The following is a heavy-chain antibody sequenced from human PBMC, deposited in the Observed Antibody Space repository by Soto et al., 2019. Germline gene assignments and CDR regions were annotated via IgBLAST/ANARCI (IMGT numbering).Heavy chain of an antibody. D-gene: IGHD3-10*01. CDR2: ISGSVGST. CDR1: AFTISSYA. CDR3: SKAESTSFTNYFDD. V-gene: IGHV3-23*01. J-gene: IGHJ4*02. Sequence: GGSLRLSCAASAFTISSYAMSWVRQAPGEGLEWVSAISGSVGSTYYADSVKGRLTISRDHSKHAPYLQTNSMRAEGTAVSYRSKAESTSFTNYFDDWGQGTLVTVSS.